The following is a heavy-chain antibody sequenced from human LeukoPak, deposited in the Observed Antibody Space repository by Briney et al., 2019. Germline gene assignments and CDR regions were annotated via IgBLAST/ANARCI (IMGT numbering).Heavy chain of an antibody. CDR1: GINFRGYW. V-gene: IGHV3-7*01. CDR3: ARDLGHTGYDLYDY. D-gene: IGHD5-12*01. Sequence: GGSLRLSCAVSGINFRGYWMAWVRQAPGKGLEWVAHMKQDGSEKYYVDSVKGRFTISRDNAKNLLYLEMNSRRVEDTAVYYCARDLGHTGYDLYDYWGQGTLVTVSS. CDR2: MKQDGSEK. J-gene: IGHJ4*02.